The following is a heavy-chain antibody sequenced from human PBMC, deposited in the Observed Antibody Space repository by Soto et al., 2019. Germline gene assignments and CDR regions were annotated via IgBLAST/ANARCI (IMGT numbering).Heavy chain of an antibody. D-gene: IGHD6-19*01. J-gene: IGHJ4*02. V-gene: IGHV3-15*01. CDR3: TTASQWLPPYS. Sequence: PWGSLRLSCSAPVFTFTKAWMTWFRQTPGKGLEWVGRIKSRADGGTTDYAASVKDRFIISRDDSNDTLYLHMNRLKTDDTAVYYCTTASQWLPPYSWGQGALVTV. CDR1: VFTFTKAW. CDR2: IKSRADGGTT.